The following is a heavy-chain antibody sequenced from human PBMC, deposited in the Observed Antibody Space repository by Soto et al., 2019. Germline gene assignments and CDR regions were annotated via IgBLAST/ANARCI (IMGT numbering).Heavy chain of an antibody. Sequence: GESLKISCKGSGYSFTSYWISWVRQMPGKGLEWMGRIDPSDSYTNYSPSFQGHVTTSADKSISTAYLQWSSLKASDTAMYYCARVAPLRGYSYGYSDYWGQGTLVTVSS. D-gene: IGHD5-18*01. CDR2: IDPSDSYT. CDR3: ARVAPLRGYSYGYSDY. CDR1: GYSFTSYW. J-gene: IGHJ4*02. V-gene: IGHV5-10-1*01.